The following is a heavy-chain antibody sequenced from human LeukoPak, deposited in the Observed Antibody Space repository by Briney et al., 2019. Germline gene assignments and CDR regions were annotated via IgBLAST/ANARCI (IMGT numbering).Heavy chain of an antibody. Sequence: GASVKVSCKASGGTFSSYAISWVRQAPGQGLEWMGGIIPIFGTANYAQKFQGRVTITADESTSTAYMELSSLRSEDTAVYYCARVTGPHYSGSYCPLGYWGQGTLVTVSS. V-gene: IGHV1-69*13. D-gene: IGHD1-26*01. CDR1: GGTFSSYA. J-gene: IGHJ4*02. CDR3: ARVTGPHYSGSYCPLGY. CDR2: IIPIFGTA.